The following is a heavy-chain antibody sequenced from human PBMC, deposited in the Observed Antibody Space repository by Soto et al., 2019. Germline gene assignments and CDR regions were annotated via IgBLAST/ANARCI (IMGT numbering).Heavy chain of an antibody. CDR2: IIPIFGTA. V-gene: IGHV1-69*13. CDR3: ARAPQPPYYYDSSGYLDY. D-gene: IGHD3-22*01. Sequence: SVKVPCKASGGTFSSYAISWVRQAPGQGLEWMGGIIPIFGTANYAQKFQGRVTITADESTSTAYMELSSLRSEDTAVYYCARAPQPPYYYDSSGYLDYWGQGTLVTVSS. J-gene: IGHJ4*02. CDR1: GGTFSSYA.